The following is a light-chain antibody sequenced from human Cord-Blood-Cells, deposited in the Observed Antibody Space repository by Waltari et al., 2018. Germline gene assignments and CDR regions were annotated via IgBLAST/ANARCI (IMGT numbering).Light chain of an antibody. CDR1: QSVLYSSNNKNY. V-gene: IGKV4-1*01. CDR2: WAS. J-gene: IGKJ2*03. Sequence: DIVMTQSPASLAVALGERATINCKSSQSVLYSSNNKNYLDWYQQKPGQPPKLLIYWASTRESGVPDRFSGSGSGTDFTLTISSLQAEDVAVYYCQQYYSTPPSFGQGTKLEIK. CDR3: QQYYSTPPS.